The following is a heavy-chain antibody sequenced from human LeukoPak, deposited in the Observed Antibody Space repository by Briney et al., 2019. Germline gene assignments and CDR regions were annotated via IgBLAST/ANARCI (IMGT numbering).Heavy chain of an antibody. Sequence: SETLSLTCAVSSFSISSGYYWGWIRQRPGKGLEWIGSIYHSGSTYYNPSLKSRVTISVDTSKNQFSLKLTSVTAADTAVYYCVRGSYCTGGSCYADLDYWGQGTLVTVSS. J-gene: IGHJ4*02. CDR3: VRGSYCTGGSCYADLDY. CDR2: IYHSGST. V-gene: IGHV4-38-2*01. D-gene: IGHD2-15*01. CDR1: SFSISSGYY.